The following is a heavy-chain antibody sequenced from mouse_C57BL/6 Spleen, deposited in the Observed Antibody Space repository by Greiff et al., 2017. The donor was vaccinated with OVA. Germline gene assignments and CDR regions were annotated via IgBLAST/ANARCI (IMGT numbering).Heavy chain of an antibody. CDR1: GYAFSSYW. Sequence: VKLVESGAELVKPGASVKISCKASGYAFSSYWMNWVKQRPGKGLEWIGQIYPGDGDTNYNGKFKGKATLTADKSSSTAYMQLSSLTSEDSAVYFCARPKSSGGTGFAYWGQGTLVTVSA. D-gene: IGHD1-3*01. CDR3: ARPKSSGGTGFAY. J-gene: IGHJ3*01. V-gene: IGHV1-80*01. CDR2: IYPGDGDT.